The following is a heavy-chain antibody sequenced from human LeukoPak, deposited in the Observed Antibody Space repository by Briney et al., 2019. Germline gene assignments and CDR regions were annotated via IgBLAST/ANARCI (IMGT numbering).Heavy chain of an antibody. Sequence: GSLRLSCAVSGFTFSSYWMHWVRQDPGKWLVWVSRINTDGSSTSYADSVKGRFTVSRDNAKNTLYLQMNSLRAEDTAVYYCARDREDCSGGSCYANRFGPWGQGTLVTVSS. CDR2: INTDGSST. CDR1: GFTFSSYW. CDR3: ARDREDCSGGSCYANRFGP. J-gene: IGHJ5*02. V-gene: IGHV3-74*01. D-gene: IGHD2-15*01.